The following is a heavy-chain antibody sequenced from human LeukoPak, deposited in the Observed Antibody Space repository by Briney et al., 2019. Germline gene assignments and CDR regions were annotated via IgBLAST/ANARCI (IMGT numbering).Heavy chain of an antibody. CDR2: IMPLFGTA. Sequence: SSVKVSCKASGGTFNSYAISWVRQAPGQGLEWMGGIMPLFGTANYAQEFQGRVTFTTDESASTAYMEVSSLRSEDTAVYYCASGSLGDGYGIGDYYQYMDVWGKGTTVTVSS. V-gene: IGHV1-69*05. CDR1: GGTFNSYA. J-gene: IGHJ6*03. CDR3: ASGSLGDGYGIGDYYQYMDV. D-gene: IGHD5-24*01.